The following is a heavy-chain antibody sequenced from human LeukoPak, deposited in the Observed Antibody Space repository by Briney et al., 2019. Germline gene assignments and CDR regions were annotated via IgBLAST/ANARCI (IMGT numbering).Heavy chain of an antibody. V-gene: IGHV3-7*05. Sequence: PGGSLRLSCAASGFTFSSYWMSWVRQAPGKGLEWVANIKQDGSEKYYVDSVKGRFTISRDNAKNSLYLQMSSLRAEDTAVYYCAPSRRNWNYGMDVWGQGTTVTVSS. CDR1: GFTFSSYW. D-gene: IGHD1-1*01. CDR3: APSRRNWNYGMDV. CDR2: IKQDGSEK. J-gene: IGHJ6*02.